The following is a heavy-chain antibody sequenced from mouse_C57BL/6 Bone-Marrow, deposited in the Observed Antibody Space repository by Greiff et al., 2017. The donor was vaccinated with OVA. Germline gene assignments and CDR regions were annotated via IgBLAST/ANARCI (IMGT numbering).Heavy chain of an antibody. CDR2: INPYNGGT. J-gene: IGHJ1*03. CDR1: GYTFTDYY. V-gene: IGHV1-19*01. D-gene: IGHD1-1*01. Sequence: DVQLQESGPVLVKPGASVKMSCKASGYTFTDYYMNWVKQSHGKSLEWIGVINPYNGGTSYNQKFKGKATLTVDKSSSTAYMELNSLTSEDSAVYYCARREITTVVATDWYFDVWGTGTTVTVSS. CDR3: ARREITTVVATDWYFDV.